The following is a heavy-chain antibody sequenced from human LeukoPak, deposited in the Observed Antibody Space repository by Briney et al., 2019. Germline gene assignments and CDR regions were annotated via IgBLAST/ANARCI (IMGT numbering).Heavy chain of an antibody. CDR1: GGCISSYY. CDR3: ARGRLKLGSSSFDY. D-gene: IGHD7-27*01. CDR2: IYYSGST. V-gene: IGHV4-59*01. Sequence: SETLSLTCTVSGGCISSYYWSWIRQPPGKGLEWIGYIYYSGSTNYNPSLKSRVTISVDTSKNQFSLKLSSVTAADTAVYYCARGRLKLGSSSFDYWGQGTLVTVSS. J-gene: IGHJ4*02.